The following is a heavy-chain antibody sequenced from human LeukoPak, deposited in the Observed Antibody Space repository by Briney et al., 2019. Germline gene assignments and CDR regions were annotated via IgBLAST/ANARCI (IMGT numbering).Heavy chain of an antibody. J-gene: IGHJ4*02. V-gene: IGHV6-1*01. CDR2: TFYRSDWYK. D-gene: IGHD6-13*01. Sequence: SQTLSLTCAISGDSVSSNSAAWNWIRQSPSRGLEWLGRTFYRSDWYKDYAVSVRSRININPDTSTNQSSLQLNSVTPEDTAVYFCARDTDSASWYYFDSWGQGTLVIVSS. CDR3: ARDTDSASWYYFDS. CDR1: GDSVSSNSAA.